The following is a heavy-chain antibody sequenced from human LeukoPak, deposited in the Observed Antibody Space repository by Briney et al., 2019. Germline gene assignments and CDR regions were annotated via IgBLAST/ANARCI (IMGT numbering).Heavy chain of an antibody. J-gene: IGHJ4*02. CDR2: ITGSGGGT. CDR3: AKGGGYSYGPQYNFDY. CDR1: GLAFSSYA. D-gene: IGHD5-18*01. V-gene: IGHV3-23*01. Sequence: GGSLRLPCAASGLAFSSYAMSWVRQAPGKGLEWVSAITGSGGGTFYADSVKGRFTISRDNSKNTLYLEMNSLRADDTAVYYCAKGGGYSYGPQYNFDYWGQGTLVTVSS.